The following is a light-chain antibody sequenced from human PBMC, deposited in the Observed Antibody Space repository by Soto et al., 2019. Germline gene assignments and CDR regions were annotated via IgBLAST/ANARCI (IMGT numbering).Light chain of an antibody. J-gene: IGKJ5*01. CDR1: QSIYYL. V-gene: IGKV1-5*01. Sequence: DIQMTQSPSTLSAAGGERVTMTCRASQSIYYLLAWYQQKPGRAPRLLIYDASTLETGVPSRISGSGSGTDFTLTISRLEPEDFAVYYCQQYSSSPSITFGQGTRLEIK. CDR2: DAS. CDR3: QQYSSSPSIT.